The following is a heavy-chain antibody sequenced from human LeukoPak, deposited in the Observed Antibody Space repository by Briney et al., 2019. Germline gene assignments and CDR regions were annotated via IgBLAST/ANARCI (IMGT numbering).Heavy chain of an antibody. V-gene: IGHV4-34*01. J-gene: IGHJ4*02. D-gene: IGHD3-22*01. CDR2: INHSGST. Sequence: SETLSLTCAVYGVSFSGYYWSWIRQPPGKGLEWIGEINHSGSTNYNPSLKSRVTISVDTSKNQFSLKLSSVTAADTAVYYCANGGYYEIHWGQGTLVTVSS. CDR1: GVSFSGYY. CDR3: ANGGYYEIH.